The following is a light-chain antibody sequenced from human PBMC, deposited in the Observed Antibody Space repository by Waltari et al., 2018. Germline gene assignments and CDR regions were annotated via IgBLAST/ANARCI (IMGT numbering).Light chain of an antibody. CDR3: QHYESLPVT. V-gene: IGKV3-20*01. Sequence: IVFTQSPGTLSLSQGERATLSCRASQSIRKYLAWYQQKPGQAPRLLIYHASSRAAGTPDRFSGSGSGTDFSLSISRLEPEDFAVYYCQHYESLPVTFGQGTKVEIK. J-gene: IGKJ1*01. CDR2: HAS. CDR1: QSIRKY.